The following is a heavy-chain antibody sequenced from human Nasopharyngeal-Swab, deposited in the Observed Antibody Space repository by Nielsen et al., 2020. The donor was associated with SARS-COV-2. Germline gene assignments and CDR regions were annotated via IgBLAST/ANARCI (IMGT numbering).Heavy chain of an antibody. CDR3: AREKNLFDI. Sequence: GESLKISCAASGFTVSSNYMSWVRQAPGKGLEWVAVIWYDGSNKYYADSVKGRFTISRDNSKNTLYLQMNSLRAEDTAVYYCAREKNLFDIWGQGTMVTVSS. D-gene: IGHD1-14*01. CDR1: GFTVSSNY. J-gene: IGHJ3*02. V-gene: IGHV3-33*08. CDR2: IWYDGSNK.